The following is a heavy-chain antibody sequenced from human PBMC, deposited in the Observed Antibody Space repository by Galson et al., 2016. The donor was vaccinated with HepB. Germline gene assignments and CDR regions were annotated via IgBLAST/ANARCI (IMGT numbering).Heavy chain of an antibody. CDR2: VYHSGHT. J-gene: IGHJ3*01. CDR1: GGSLNDYY. CDR3: ARPTSSGYGDAFDV. V-gene: IGHV4-59*01. Sequence: ETLSLTCTVSGGSLNDYYWSWLRQPPGKGLQGIGYVYHSGHTKYNPSLKSRVTMSVDPSKSQFTLKMTSVTAADTAVYYCARPTSSGYGDAFDVWGQGTVVTVSS. D-gene: IGHD5-12*01.